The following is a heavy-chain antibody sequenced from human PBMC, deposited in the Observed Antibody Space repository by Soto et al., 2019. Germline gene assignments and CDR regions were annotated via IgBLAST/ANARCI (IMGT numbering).Heavy chain of an antibody. Sequence: SMNVSCTASGYTFTGYYMHCVRQAPGQGLEWMGWINPNSGGTNYAQKFQGWVTMTRDTSLSTAYMELSRLRSDDTAVYYCARERQIAAAGYTDFDYWGQGTMVTVYS. J-gene: IGHJ4*02. CDR2: INPNSGGT. CDR3: ARERQIAAAGYTDFDY. CDR1: GYTFTGYY. D-gene: IGHD6-13*01. V-gene: IGHV1-2*04.